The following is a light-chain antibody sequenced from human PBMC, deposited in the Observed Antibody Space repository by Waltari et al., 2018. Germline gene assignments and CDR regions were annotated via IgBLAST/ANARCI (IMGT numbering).Light chain of an antibody. Sequence: IVMTQSPLSLPVTPVEPASISCRSSQSLLHSNGYNYLDWYLQKPGQSPQLLIYLGSNRASGVPDRFSGSGSGTDFTLKISRVEAEDVGVYYCMQALQTRTFGQGTKVEIK. J-gene: IGKJ1*01. CDR2: LGS. V-gene: IGKV2-28*01. CDR3: MQALQTRT. CDR1: QSLLHSNGYNY.